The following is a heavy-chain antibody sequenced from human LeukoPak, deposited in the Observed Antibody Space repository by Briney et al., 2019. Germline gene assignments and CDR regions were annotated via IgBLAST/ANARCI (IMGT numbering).Heavy chain of an antibody. V-gene: IGHV4-59*01. CDR1: GGSISSYY. Sequence: PSETLSLTCTVSGGSISSYYWSWIRQPPGKGLEWIGYIYYSGSTNYNPSLKGRVTISVDTSKNQFSLKLSSVTAADTAVYYCARERYSGYSYGSDYYYYMDVWGKGTTVTVSS. J-gene: IGHJ6*03. D-gene: IGHD5-18*01. CDR3: ARERYSGYSYGSDYYYYMDV. CDR2: IYYSGST.